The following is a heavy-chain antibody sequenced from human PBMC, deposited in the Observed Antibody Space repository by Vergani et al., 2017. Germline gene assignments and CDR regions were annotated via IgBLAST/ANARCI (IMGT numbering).Heavy chain of an antibody. CDR2: ISSSSTYI. Sequence: EVQLVESGGGLVKPGGSLRLSCAASGFTFSTYTMNWVRQAPGKGLEWVSSISSSSTYIYYADSMKGRFTISRDNAKNSLYLQMNSLRAEDTAVYYCARVRYQLYYYYYMDVWGKGTTVTVSS. V-gene: IGHV3-21*01. CDR3: ARVRYQLYYYYYMDV. D-gene: IGHD2-2*01. J-gene: IGHJ6*03. CDR1: GFTFSTYT.